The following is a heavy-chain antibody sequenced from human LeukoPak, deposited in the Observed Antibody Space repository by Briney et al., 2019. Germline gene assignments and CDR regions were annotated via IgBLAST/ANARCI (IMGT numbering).Heavy chain of an antibody. V-gene: IGHV3-30-3*01. D-gene: IGHD6-13*01. J-gene: IGHJ3*02. Sequence: GRSLRLSCAASGFTFSSYAMHWVRQAPGKGLEWVAVISYDGSNKYYADSVKGRFTISRDNSKNTLYLQMNSLRAEDTAVYYCARDSLIAAAGQSDAFDIWGQGTMVTVSS. CDR1: GFTFSSYA. CDR3: ARDSLIAAAGQSDAFDI. CDR2: ISYDGSNK.